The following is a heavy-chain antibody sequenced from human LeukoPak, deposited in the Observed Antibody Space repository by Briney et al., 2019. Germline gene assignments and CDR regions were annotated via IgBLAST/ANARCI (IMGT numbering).Heavy chain of an antibody. D-gene: IGHD3-22*01. CDR2: ISSSGSTI. CDR1: GFTFSSYE. V-gene: IGHV3-48*03. CDR3: AKGIHYDSSGPLGY. J-gene: IGHJ4*02. Sequence: GGSLRLSCAASGFTFSSYEMNWVRQAPGKGLEWVSYISSSGSTIYYADSVKGRFTISRDNAKNSLYLQMNSLRAEDTALYYCAKGIHYDSSGPLGYWGQGTLVTASS.